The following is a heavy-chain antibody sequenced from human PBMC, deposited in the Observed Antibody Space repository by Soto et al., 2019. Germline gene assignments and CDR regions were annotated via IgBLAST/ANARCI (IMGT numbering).Heavy chain of an antibody. CDR2: ISSSGSTI. J-gene: IGHJ4*02. V-gene: IGHV3-48*03. CDR3: AKEATNINNFDY. D-gene: IGHD1-26*01. Sequence: PGGSLRLSCEASGFTFSNYEMNWVRRAPGKGLEWVSYISSSGSTIHYADSVKGRFTISRDNAKNSLYLQMNSLRAEDTAVYYCAKEATNINNFDYWGQGTLVTVSS. CDR1: GFTFSNYE.